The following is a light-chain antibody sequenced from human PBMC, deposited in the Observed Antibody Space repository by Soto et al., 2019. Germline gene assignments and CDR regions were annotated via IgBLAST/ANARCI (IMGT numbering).Light chain of an antibody. CDR2: KVS. CDR3: MEGTYWPPWT. V-gene: IGKV2-30*01. CDR1: HSLVYSDGNSY. Sequence: DVVMTQSPLSLSVTLGQPASISCRSSHSLVYSDGNSYLNWFQQRPGQSPRRLIYKVSNRDSVVADRFSGSGCGSDFKLKITRVQAEDVVLDYCMEGTYWPPWTFGQGTKVEIK. J-gene: IGKJ1*01.